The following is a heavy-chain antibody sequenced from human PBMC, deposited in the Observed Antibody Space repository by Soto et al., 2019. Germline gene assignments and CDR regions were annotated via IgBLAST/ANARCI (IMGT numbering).Heavy chain of an antibody. CDR3: AKTIHIAAAESLYPNWFDP. J-gene: IGHJ5*02. Sequence: PSETLSLTCAVSGGSISSSNWWSWVRQPPGKGLEWIGEIYHSGSTNYNPSLKSRVTISVDKSKNQFSLKLSSVTAADTAVYYCAKTIHIAAAESLYPNWFDPWGQGTLVTVSS. CDR2: IYHSGST. CDR1: GGSISSSNW. V-gene: IGHV4-4*02. D-gene: IGHD6-13*01.